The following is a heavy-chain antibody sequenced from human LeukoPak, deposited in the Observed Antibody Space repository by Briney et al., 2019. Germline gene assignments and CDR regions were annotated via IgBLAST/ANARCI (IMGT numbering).Heavy chain of an antibody. CDR3: ARLSGSYWGWFDP. CDR2: IKQDGSEK. Sequence: GGSLRLSCVASGFTFSSYWMSWVRQAPGKGLEWVANIKQDGSEKYYVDSVKGRFTISRDNAKNSLYLQMNSLRAEDTAVYYCARLSGSYWGWFDPWGQGTQVTVSS. CDR1: GFTFSSYW. J-gene: IGHJ5*02. V-gene: IGHV3-7*01. D-gene: IGHD1-26*01.